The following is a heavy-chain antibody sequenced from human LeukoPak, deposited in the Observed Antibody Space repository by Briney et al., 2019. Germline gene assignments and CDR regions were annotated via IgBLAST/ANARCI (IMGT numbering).Heavy chain of an antibody. CDR3: ARVHIVVANYYYYGMDV. J-gene: IGHJ6*02. CDR1: GGSISSGGYS. CDR2: IYHSGST. Sequence: SETLSLTCAVSGGSISSGGYSWSWIRQPPGKGLEWIGYIYHSGSTYYNPSLKSRVTISVDRSKNQFSLKLSSVTAADTAVYYCARVHIVVANYYYYGMDVWGQGNTVTVSS. D-gene: IGHD3-22*01. V-gene: IGHV4-30-2*01.